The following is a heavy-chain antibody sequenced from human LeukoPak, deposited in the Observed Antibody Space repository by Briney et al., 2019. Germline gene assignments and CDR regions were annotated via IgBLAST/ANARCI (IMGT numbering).Heavy chain of an antibody. V-gene: IGHV4-59*01. CDR3: ARVAGYSSFYYFQGMDV. CDR1: GGSIRSYY. Sequence: PSETLSLTCTVSGGSIRSYYWSWIRQPPGKGLEWLGYIYYSGSTNYNPSPKSRVTISVDTSKNQFSLKLSSVTAADTAVYYCARVAGYSSFYYFQGMDVWGQGTTVTVSS. CDR2: IYYSGST. J-gene: IGHJ6*02. D-gene: IGHD6-13*01.